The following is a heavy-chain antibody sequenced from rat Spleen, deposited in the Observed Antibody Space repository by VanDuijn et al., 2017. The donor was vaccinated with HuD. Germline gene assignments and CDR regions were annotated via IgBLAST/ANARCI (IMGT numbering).Heavy chain of an antibody. CDR1: GFTFSDYY. D-gene: IGHD1-10*01. J-gene: IGHJ4*01. CDR3: ARPNNYVYVMDA. CDR2: ISYEGSST. V-gene: IGHV5-22*01. Sequence: EVQLVESGGGLVQPGRSLKLSCAASGFTFSDYYMAWVRQAPKKGLEWVASISYEGSSTYYGDSVKGRFTISRDNAKSILYLQVNSLRSEDSATYYCARPNNYVYVMDAWGQGASVTVSS.